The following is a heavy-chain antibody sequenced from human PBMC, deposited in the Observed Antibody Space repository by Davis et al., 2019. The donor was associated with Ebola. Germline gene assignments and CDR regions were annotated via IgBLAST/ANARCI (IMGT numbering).Heavy chain of an antibody. D-gene: IGHD6-19*01. CDR2: IIPILGIA. CDR3: ARSIAVAGMSWFDP. J-gene: IGHJ5*02. CDR1: GGTFSSYA. V-gene: IGHV1-69*04. Sequence: AASVKVSCKASGGTFSSYAISWVRQAPGQGLEWMGRIIPILGIANYAQKFQGRVTITADKSTSTAYMELSSLRSEDTAVYYCARSIAVAGMSWFDPWGQGTLVTASS.